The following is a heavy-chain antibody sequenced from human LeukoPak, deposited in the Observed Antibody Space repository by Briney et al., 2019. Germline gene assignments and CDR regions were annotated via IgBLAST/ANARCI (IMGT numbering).Heavy chain of an antibody. V-gene: IGHV3-7*01. CDR1: GFTFSSYW. CDR3: ARRREWELLDDAFDI. J-gene: IGHJ3*02. D-gene: IGHD1-26*01. CDR2: IKQDGSEK. Sequence: GGSLRLSCAASGFTFSSYWMSWVRQAPGKGLEWVANIKQDGSEKYYVDSVKGRFTISRDNAKNSLYLQMNSLRAEDTAVYYCARRREWELLDDAFDIWGQGTMVTVPS.